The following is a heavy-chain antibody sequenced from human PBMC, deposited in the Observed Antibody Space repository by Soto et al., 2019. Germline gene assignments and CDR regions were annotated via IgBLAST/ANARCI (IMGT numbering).Heavy chain of an antibody. CDR2: IYSGGST. CDR1: GFTVSSIY. V-gene: IGHV3-53*04. Sequence: GGSLRLSCAASGFTVSSIYMSWVRQAPGKGLEWVSVIYSGGSTYYADSVKGRFTISRHNSKNTLYLQMNSLRAEDTAVYYCARGDGGGYYYYGMDVWGQGTTVTVSS. J-gene: IGHJ6*02. CDR3: ARGDGGGYYYYGMDV. D-gene: IGHD2-21*01.